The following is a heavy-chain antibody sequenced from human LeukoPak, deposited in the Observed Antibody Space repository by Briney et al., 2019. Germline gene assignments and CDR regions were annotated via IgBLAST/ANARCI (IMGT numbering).Heavy chain of an antibody. D-gene: IGHD6-13*01. CDR2: ISSSSSYI. Sequence: PGGSLRLSCAASGFTFSSYEMNWIRQAPGKGLEWASFISSSSSYIYYADSVKGRFTISRDNARNSLYLQMNSLRVEDTAVYYCARGGSSWYYFDSWGQGTLVTVSS. CDR3: ARGGSSWYYFDS. J-gene: IGHJ4*02. V-gene: IGHV3-21*01. CDR1: GFTFSSYE.